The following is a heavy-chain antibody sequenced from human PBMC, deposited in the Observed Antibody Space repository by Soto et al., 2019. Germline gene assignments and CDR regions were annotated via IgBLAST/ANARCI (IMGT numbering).Heavy chain of an antibody. Sequence: GAEVKKPGESLKMSCEGSGYRFPSYWIGWVRQMPGKGLEWMGIIYPDDSDIRYSPSFQDQVTISADNSISTAYLQWSSLKASDTAMYYCVRVDARDGYSNPSFIFDYWGEGTLVTVSS. V-gene: IGHV5-51*03. CDR3: VRVDARDGYSNPSFIFDY. CDR2: IYPDDSDI. CDR1: GYRFPSYW. J-gene: IGHJ4*02. D-gene: IGHD4-4*01.